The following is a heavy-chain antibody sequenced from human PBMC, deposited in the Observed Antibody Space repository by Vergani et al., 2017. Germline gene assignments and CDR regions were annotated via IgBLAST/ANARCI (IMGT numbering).Heavy chain of an antibody. Sequence: EVQLEESGGGLVLPGRSLRLSCVASGFTSAGYAMHWVRQAPGKGLEWVSGISWNSNSIGYADAVKGRFTISRTNAKNSMYLQMNSLRAEDTALYYCAKDLGTASGGGWFDPWGQGTLVTVSS. J-gene: IGHJ5*02. CDR3: AKDLGTASGGGWFDP. CDR1: GFTSAGYA. V-gene: IGHV3-9*02. CDR2: ISWNSNSI. D-gene: IGHD3-16*01.